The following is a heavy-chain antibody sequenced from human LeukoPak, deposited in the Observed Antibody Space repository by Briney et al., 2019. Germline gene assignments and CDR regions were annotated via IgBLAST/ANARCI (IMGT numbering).Heavy chain of an antibody. J-gene: IGHJ4*02. D-gene: IGHD2-15*01. Sequence: GGSLRLSCAASGFTFSSYAMSWVRQAPGKGLVWVSGVSGSGFSTCYADSVKGRFTISRDNSKNTLYLQMNSLRAEDTAVYYCAKDRQGSYFDYWGQGTLVTVSS. CDR3: AKDRQGSYFDY. CDR2: VSGSGFST. V-gene: IGHV3-23*01. CDR1: GFTFSSYA.